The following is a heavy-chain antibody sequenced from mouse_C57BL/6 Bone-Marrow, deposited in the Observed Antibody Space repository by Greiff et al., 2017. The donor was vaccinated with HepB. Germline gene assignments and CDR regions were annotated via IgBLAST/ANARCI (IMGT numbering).Heavy chain of an antibody. D-gene: IGHD1-1*01. V-gene: IGHV1-63*01. J-gene: IGHJ4*01. CDR2: IYPGGGYT. Sequence: QVQLKQSGAELVRPGTSVKMSCKASGYTFTNYWIGWAKQRPGHGLEWIGDIYPGGGYTNYNEKFKGKATLTADKSSSTAYMQFSSLTSEDSAIYYCARTITTVVATGGFYYAMDYWGQGTSVTVSS. CDR1: GYTFTNYW. CDR3: ARTITTVVATGGFYYAMDY.